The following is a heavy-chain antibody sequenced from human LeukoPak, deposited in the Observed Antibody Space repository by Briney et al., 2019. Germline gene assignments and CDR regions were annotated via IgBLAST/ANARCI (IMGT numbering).Heavy chain of an antibody. CDR1: GGSFSGYY. CDR3: ARDGGGDFSSDLHEYFQH. CDR2: INHSGST. V-gene: IGHV4-34*01. Sequence: SETLSLTCAVYGGSFSGYYWSWIRQPPGKGLEWIGEINHSGSTNYNPSLKSRVTISVDTSKNQFSLNLRSVTAADTAVYYCARDGGGDFSSDLHEYFQHWGQGTLVTVSS. D-gene: IGHD6-19*01. J-gene: IGHJ1*01.